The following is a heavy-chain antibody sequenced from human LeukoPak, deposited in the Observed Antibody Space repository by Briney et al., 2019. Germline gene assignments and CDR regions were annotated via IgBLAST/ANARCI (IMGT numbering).Heavy chain of an antibody. CDR1: GFTFSSYS. CDR2: ISSSSSYT. CDR3: ARGRGSFDI. Sequence: GGSLRLSCAASGFTFSSYSMNWVRQAPGKGLEWVSYISSSSSYTNYADSVKGRFTISRDNAKNLLYLQMNSLRAEDTAVYYCARGRGSFDIWGQGTMVTVSS. J-gene: IGHJ3*02. V-gene: IGHV3-21*05.